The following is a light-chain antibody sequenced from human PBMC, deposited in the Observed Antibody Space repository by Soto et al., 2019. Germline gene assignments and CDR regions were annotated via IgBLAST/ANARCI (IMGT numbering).Light chain of an antibody. V-gene: IGKV3-15*01. CDR1: QSVSSN. J-gene: IGKJ3*01. CDR3: QQHNNWLTKFT. CDR2: GAS. Sequence: EIVMTQSPATLSVSPGERATLSCRASQSVSSNLAWYQQKPGQAPRLLIYGASTRATGIPARFSGSGSGTEFTLTLSTLQSEDFAVYYCQQHNNWLTKFTFGPGTKVHTK.